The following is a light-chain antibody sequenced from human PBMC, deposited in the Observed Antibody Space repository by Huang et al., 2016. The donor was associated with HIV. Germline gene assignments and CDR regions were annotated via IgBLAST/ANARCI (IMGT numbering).Light chain of an antibody. V-gene: IGKV3D-15*01. Sequence: EVVMTQSPATLSVSPGERATLACRASQSVSSNLAWYQQKPGQAPRLLIDGASTRATGIPARFSGSGSGTEFTLTISSLQSEDFAVYYCQQYNNWPPVTFGQGTKLEIK. CDR2: GAS. CDR1: QSVSSN. J-gene: IGKJ2*01. CDR3: QQYNNWPPVT.